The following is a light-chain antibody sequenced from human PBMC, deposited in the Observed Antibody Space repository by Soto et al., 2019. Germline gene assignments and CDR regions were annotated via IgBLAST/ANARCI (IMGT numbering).Light chain of an antibody. J-gene: IGKJ4*01. Sequence: EIVLTQSPGTLSLSVGERVTFSCRASQSVSSYLAWYQQTPGQAPSLLIYDTSNRATGTPDRFSGSGSGTDFTLTISRLEPEDFTVYYCQQYGSSPLTFGGGTTVEIK. CDR3: QQYGSSPLT. CDR2: DTS. V-gene: IGKV3-20*01. CDR1: QSVSSY.